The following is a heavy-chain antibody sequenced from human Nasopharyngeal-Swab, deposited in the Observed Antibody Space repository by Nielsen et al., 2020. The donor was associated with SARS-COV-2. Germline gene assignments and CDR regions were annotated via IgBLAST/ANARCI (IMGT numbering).Heavy chain of an antibody. J-gene: IGHJ4*02. CDR3: ARVPGHPSF. CDR1: GYTFTDYY. Sequence: ASVKVSCKASGYTFTDYYLHWVRQAPGQGLEWMGWINPNSGGTKYAQNFQGRVTITRDTSISTAYMDLSRLRSDDTAMYYCARVPGHPSFWGQGTLVTVSS. V-gene: IGHV1-2*02. CDR2: INPNSGGT.